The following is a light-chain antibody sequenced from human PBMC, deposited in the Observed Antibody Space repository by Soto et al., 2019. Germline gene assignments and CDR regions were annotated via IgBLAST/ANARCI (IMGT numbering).Light chain of an antibody. V-gene: IGKV1-8*01. CDR3: QQYYSYPWT. Sequence: AIRMTQSPSSFSASTGDRVTITCRASQGISSYLAWYQQKPGKAPKILIYAASTLQSGVPSRFSGSGSGTDFTLTISCLQSEDLATYYCQQYYSYPWTFGQGTKVEIK. CDR1: QGISSY. CDR2: AAS. J-gene: IGKJ1*01.